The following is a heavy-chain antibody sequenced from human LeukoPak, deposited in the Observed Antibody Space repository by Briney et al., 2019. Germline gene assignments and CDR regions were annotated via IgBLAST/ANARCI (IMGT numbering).Heavy chain of an antibody. J-gene: IGHJ6*02. CDR1: GYTFTGYY. Sequence: ASVKVSCKASGYTFTGYYMHWVRQAPGQGLEWMGWINPNSGGTNYVQKFQGRVTMTRDTSISTAYMELSRLRSDDTAVYYCAREGRAAGYYYGMDVWGQGTTVTVSS. V-gene: IGHV1-2*02. CDR3: AREGRAAGYYYGMDV. CDR2: INPNSGGT. D-gene: IGHD6-13*01.